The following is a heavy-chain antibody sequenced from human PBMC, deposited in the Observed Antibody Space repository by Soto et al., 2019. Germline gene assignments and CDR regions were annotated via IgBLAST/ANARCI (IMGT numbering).Heavy chain of an antibody. CDR3: ARVGYYYDSSGYYYAY. J-gene: IGHJ4*02. D-gene: IGHD3-22*01. CDR1: GYTFTSYG. V-gene: IGHV1-18*01. CDR2: TSAYNGNT. Sequence: QVQLVQSGAEVKKPGASVKVSCKASGYTFTSYGISWVRQAPGKGLEWRGWTSAYNGNTNYAQKLQGRVTMTTDTSTSTAYMELRSLRSDDTAVYYCARVGYYYDSSGYYYAYWGQGTLVTVSS.